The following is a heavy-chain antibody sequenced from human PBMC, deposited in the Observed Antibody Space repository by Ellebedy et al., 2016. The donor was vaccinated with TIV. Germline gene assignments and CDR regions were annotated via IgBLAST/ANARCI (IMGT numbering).Heavy chain of an antibody. CDR3: ARGVAVAGTYYFDY. CDR2: IYYSWST. CDR1: GESFSTHY. J-gene: IGHJ4*02. Sequence: MPSETLSLTCAVYGESFSTHYWSWIRQQPGKGLEWIGYIYYSWSTYYNPSLKSRVTISVDTSKNQFSLKLNSVTAADTAVYYCARGVAVAGTYYFDYWGQGTQVTVSS. V-gene: IGHV4-31*11. D-gene: IGHD6-19*01.